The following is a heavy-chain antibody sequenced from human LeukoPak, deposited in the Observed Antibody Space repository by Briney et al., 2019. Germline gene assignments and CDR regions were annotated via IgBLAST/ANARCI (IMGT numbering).Heavy chain of an antibody. CDR2: IKSDGRST. Sequence: GGSLRLSCAASGFTFSSYWMHWVRQVPGKGLVWVSHIKSDGRSTTYADSVKGRFTISRDNAKNTLFLQMNSLRAEDTAVYYCARTRLLQLSDFDYWGQGTLVTVSS. CDR1: GFTFSSYW. CDR3: ARTRLLQLSDFDY. J-gene: IGHJ4*02. D-gene: IGHD5-24*01. V-gene: IGHV3-74*01.